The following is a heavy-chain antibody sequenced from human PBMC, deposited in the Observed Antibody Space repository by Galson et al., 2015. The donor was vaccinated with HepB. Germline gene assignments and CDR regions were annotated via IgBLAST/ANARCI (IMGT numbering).Heavy chain of an antibody. Sequence: SLRLSCAASGFTFSSYSMNWVRQAPGKRLEWVSYISSSSSTIYYADSVKGRFTISRDNAKNSLYLQMNSLRAEDTAVYYCARWVERYCSGGSCYRVNAFDIWGQGTMVTVSS. CDR3: ARWVERYCSGGSCYRVNAFDI. J-gene: IGHJ3*02. CDR1: GFTFSSYS. CDR2: ISSSSSTI. D-gene: IGHD2-15*01. V-gene: IGHV3-48*01.